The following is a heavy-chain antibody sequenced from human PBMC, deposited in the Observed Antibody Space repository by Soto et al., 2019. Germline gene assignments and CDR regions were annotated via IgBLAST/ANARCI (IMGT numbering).Heavy chain of an antibody. J-gene: IGHJ4*02. CDR3: ASQVYYYDSSGYYCHSH. V-gene: IGHV1-69*13. Sequence: SVKVSCKASGGTFSSYAISWVRQAPGQGLEWMGGIIPIFGTANYAQKFQGRVTITADESTSTAYMELSSLRSEDTAVYYCASQVYYYDSSGYYCHSHWGQGTLFTVSS. CDR1: GGTFSSYA. CDR2: IIPIFGTA. D-gene: IGHD3-22*01.